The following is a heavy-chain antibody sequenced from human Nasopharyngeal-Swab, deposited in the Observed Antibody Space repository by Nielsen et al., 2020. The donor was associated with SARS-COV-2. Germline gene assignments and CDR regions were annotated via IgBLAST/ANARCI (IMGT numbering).Heavy chain of an antibody. CDR2: IHSAGDT. J-gene: IGHJ4*02. CDR3: VRLSIATAGVDY. V-gene: IGHV3-13*01. D-gene: IGHD6-13*01. CDR1: GFTFSSYD. Sequence: GGSLRLSCAASGFTFSSYDMHWVRQATGKSLEWVSGIHSAGDTYYPGSVKGRFTISRENAKNSLYLQMNSLRAEDTAVYYCVRLSIATAGVDYWGQGTLVIVSS.